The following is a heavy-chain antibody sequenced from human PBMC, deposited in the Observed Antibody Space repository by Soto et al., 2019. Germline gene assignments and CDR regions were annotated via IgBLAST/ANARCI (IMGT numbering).Heavy chain of an antibody. J-gene: IGHJ6*03. CDR1: GFTFSSYW. V-gene: IGHV3-7*01. CDR3: ARDIYYGSGSYIKYYYYYYMDV. Sequence: GGSLRLSCAASGFTFSSYWMSWVRQAPGKGLEWVANIKRDGSEKYYVDSVKGRSTISRDNAKNSLYLQMNSLRAEDTAVYYCARDIYYGSGSYIKYYYYYYMDVWGKGTTVTVSS. CDR2: IKRDGSEK. D-gene: IGHD3-10*01.